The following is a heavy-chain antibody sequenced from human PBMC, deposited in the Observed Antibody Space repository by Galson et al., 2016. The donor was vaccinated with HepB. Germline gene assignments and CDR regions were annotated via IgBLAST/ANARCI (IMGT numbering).Heavy chain of an antibody. J-gene: IGHJ4*02. D-gene: IGHD2-15*01. CDR1: GGSISSGGFH. Sequence: TLSLTCTVSGGSISSGGFHWSWIRQHPGKGLEWIGYIYYSGNTFYKSSLKSRLTISVDTSKNQFSLKLTSVTAADTAFYYCARGGFCRGGNCYSDAYFDYWGQGTLVTVSS. CDR2: IYYSGNT. CDR3: ARGGFCRGGNCYSDAYFDY. V-gene: IGHV4-31*03.